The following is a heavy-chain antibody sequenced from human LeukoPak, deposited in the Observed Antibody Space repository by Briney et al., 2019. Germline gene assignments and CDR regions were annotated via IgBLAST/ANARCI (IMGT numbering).Heavy chain of an antibody. D-gene: IGHD5-18*01. J-gene: IGHJ6*03. CDR3: ARDSPHGYTLGHYYYLMDV. V-gene: IGHV4-4*07. Sequence: PSETLSLTCTVSGGSISPYYWTWIRQSAGKGLEFIGRIHSGGTTNYNPSLASRVSLSVDTSNNQVSLRLSSVTAADTAVYYCARDSPHGYTLGHYYYLMDVWGKGTTVTVS. CDR1: GGSISPYY. CDR2: IHSGGTT.